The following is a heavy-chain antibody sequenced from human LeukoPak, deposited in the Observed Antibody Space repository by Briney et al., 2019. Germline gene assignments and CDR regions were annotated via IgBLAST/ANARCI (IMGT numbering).Heavy chain of an antibody. CDR3: ARDPGYSSGWNNWFDP. J-gene: IGHJ5*02. V-gene: IGHV3-48*01. CDR2: ISSSSSTI. Sequence: PGGSLRLSCAASGFTFSSYSMNWVRQAPGKGLEWVSYISSSSSTIYYADSVKGRFTISRDNAKNSLYLQMNSLRAEDTAVYYCARDPGYSSGWNNWFDPWGQGTLVTVSS. CDR1: GFTFSSYS. D-gene: IGHD6-19*01.